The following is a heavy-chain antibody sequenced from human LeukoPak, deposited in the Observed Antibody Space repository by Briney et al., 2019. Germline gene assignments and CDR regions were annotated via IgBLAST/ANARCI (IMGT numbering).Heavy chain of an antibody. V-gene: IGHV3-48*03. CDR1: GFTFGTYE. D-gene: IGHD1-1*01. J-gene: IGHJ3*02. CDR2: IRISGSTI. CDR3: ASVENWNDPSTPYAFDI. Sequence: PGGSLSLSCAASGFTFGTYEMIGARQAPGRGRECVSYIRISGSTIYYGVSVKGSFPIYRDNAKNSLYLQMNSLRAEDTALYFCASVENWNDPSTPYAFDIWGQGTMVTVSS.